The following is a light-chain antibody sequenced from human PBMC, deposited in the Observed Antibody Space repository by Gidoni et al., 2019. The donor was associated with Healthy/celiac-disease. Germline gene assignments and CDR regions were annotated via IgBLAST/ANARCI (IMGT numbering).Light chain of an antibody. J-gene: IGKJ1*01. CDR3: QQYGSSPRT. Sequence: EIVFTPSPGPLSLSPGESATLPCRGSQSVSSSYLAWYQQKPGQAPRLLIYGASSRATGIPDRFSGSGSGTDFTLTISRLEPEDCAVYYCQQYGSSPRTFGQGTKVEIK. CDR1: QSVSSSY. CDR2: GAS. V-gene: IGKV3-20*01.